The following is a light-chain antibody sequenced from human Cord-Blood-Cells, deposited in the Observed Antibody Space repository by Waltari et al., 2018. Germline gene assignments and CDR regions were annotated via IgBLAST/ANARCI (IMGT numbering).Light chain of an antibody. Sequence: DIQMTQSPSFLSASLGDRVTITCQASQDISNYLNWYQQKPGKAPKLLIYDASNLETGVPSRFSGSGSGTDFTFTISSLQPEEIATYYCQQYDNLPYTFGQGTKLEIK. CDR1: QDISNY. CDR2: DAS. CDR3: QQYDNLPYT. V-gene: IGKV1-33*01. J-gene: IGKJ2*01.